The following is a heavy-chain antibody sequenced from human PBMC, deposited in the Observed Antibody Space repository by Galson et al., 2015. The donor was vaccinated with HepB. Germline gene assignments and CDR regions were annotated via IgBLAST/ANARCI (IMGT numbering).Heavy chain of an antibody. CDR1: GFTFSSYA. Sequence: SLRLSCAASGFTFSSYAMSWVRQTPGKGLEWVSGVSGGGDSTYYADSVKGRFTLSRDNSKNTMYLQMNSLRAEDTAVYYCAKTALLGYCPSPGCPLANWGQGTLVTVCS. D-gene: IGHD2-2*01. J-gene: IGHJ4*02. V-gene: IGHV3-23*01. CDR2: VSGGGDST. CDR3: AKTALLGYCPSPGCPLAN.